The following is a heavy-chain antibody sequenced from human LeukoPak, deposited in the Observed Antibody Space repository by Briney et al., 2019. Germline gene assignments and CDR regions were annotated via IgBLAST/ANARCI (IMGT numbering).Heavy chain of an antibody. Sequence: GASVKVSCKASGGTFNSYAISWVRQAPGQGLEWMGWISAYNGNTNYAQKLQGRVTMTTDTSTSTAYMELRSLRSDDTAVYYCARDSAVLRFLEWLSLDYYMDVWGKGTTVTVSS. CDR2: ISAYNGNT. J-gene: IGHJ6*03. CDR3: ARDSAVLRFLEWLSLDYYMDV. D-gene: IGHD3-3*01. V-gene: IGHV1-18*01. CDR1: GGTFNSYA.